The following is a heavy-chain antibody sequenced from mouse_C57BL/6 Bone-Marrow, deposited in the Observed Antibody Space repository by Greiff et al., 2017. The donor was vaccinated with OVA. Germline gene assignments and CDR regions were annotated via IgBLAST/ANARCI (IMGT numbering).Heavy chain of an antibody. Sequence: LVESGPELVKPGASVKISCKASGYAFSSSWMNWVKQRPGKGLEWIGRIYPGDGDTNYNGKFKGKATLTADKSSSTAYMQLSSLTSEDSAVYFCARSNYYGSSYPAWFAYWGQGTLVTVSA. CDR2: IYPGDGDT. CDR1: GYAFSSSW. V-gene: IGHV1-82*01. CDR3: ARSNYYGSSYPAWFAY. D-gene: IGHD1-1*01. J-gene: IGHJ3*01.